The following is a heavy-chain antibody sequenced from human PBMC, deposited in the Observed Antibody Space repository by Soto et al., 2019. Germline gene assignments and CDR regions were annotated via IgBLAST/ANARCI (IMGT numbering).Heavy chain of an antibody. Sequence: GASVKVSCKASGYSFNDYYIHWVRQAAGQGLEGMGWINPNDGGTKYAQKFLGRVTMTRDTFITTAFMEMSGLISDDTAVYFCARDLNPYYGPGSLNGYFDYWGQGSLVTVSS. CDR1: GYSFNDYY. V-gene: IGHV1-2*02. J-gene: IGHJ4*02. CDR2: INPNDGGT. CDR3: ARDLNPYYGPGSLNGYFDY. D-gene: IGHD3-10*01.